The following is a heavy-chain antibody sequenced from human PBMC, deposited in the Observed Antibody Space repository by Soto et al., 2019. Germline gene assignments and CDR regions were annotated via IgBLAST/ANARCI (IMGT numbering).Heavy chain of an antibody. V-gene: IGHV3-23*01. Sequence: GGSLRLSCAASGFTFSSYAMSWVRQAPGKGLEWVSAISGSGGSTYYADSVKGRFTISRDNSKNTLYLQMNSLRAEDTAVYYCARGYSYGYEESALLFGYWGQGTLVTVSS. CDR3: ARGYSYGYEESALLFGY. D-gene: IGHD5-18*01. J-gene: IGHJ4*02. CDR1: GFTFSSYA. CDR2: ISGSGGST.